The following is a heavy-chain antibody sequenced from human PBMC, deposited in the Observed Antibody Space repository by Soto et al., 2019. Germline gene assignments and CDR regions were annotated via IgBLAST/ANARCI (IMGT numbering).Heavy chain of an antibody. D-gene: IGHD3-10*01. V-gene: IGHV3-23*01. CDR2: ISGSGSST. Sequence: GGSLRLSCAASGFSFRTYAMNWVRQAPGKGLEWISAISGSGSSTHYAGSVRGRFTISRDKSQNQLYLQMNNLRGDDTAMYYCAKIPTGSGSSKFDYWGQGIEDTVSS. J-gene: IGHJ4*02. CDR1: GFSFRTYA. CDR3: AKIPTGSGSSKFDY.